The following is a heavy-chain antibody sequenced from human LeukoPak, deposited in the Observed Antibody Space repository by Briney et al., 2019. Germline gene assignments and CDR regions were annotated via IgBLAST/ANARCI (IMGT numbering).Heavy chain of an antibody. CDR3: ARDLQGSRVVPGY. Sequence: PSETLSLTCTISGYSISSGYYWGWIRQPPGKGLEWIGSIYHSGSTYYSPSLKSRVTISVDTSKNQFSLKLSSVTAADTAVYYCARDLQGSRVVPGYWGQGTLVTVSS. CDR1: GYSISSGYY. V-gene: IGHV4-38-2*02. D-gene: IGHD2-2*01. CDR2: IYHSGST. J-gene: IGHJ4*02.